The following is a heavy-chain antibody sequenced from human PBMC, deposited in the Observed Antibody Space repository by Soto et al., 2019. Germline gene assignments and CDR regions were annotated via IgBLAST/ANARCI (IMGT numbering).Heavy chain of an antibody. CDR2: ITSSNSYI. Sequence: PGGSLRLSCAASGFTFSIYSMNWVRQAPGKGLEWVSSITSSNSYIYYADSVKGRFTISRDNAKNSLYLQMNSLRAGDTAIYYCARDEEARPYFYGMDVWGQGTTVTVSS. V-gene: IGHV3-21*01. CDR1: GFTFSIYS. J-gene: IGHJ6*02. D-gene: IGHD6-6*01. CDR3: ARDEEARPYFYGMDV.